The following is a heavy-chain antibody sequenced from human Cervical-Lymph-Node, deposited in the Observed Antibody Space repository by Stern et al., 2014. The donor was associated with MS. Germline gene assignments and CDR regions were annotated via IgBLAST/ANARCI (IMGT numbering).Heavy chain of an antibody. CDR3: ARSWELAFDY. D-gene: IGHD1-26*01. CDR2: INSDGSRT. CDR1: GFTFSNYW. V-gene: IGHV3-74*02. J-gene: IGHJ4*02. Sequence: VQLVQSGGGLVQPGGSLRLSCAASGFTFSNYWMHLVRQAPGKGLVWVSHINSDGSRTSYADSVKGRFTISGDNAKNTLYLQMNSLRAEDTAVYYCARSWELAFDYWGQGTLVTVSS.